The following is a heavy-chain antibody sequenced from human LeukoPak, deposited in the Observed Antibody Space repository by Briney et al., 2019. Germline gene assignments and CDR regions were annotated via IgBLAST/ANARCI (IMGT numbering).Heavy chain of an antibody. Sequence: GRSLRLSRAASGFTCDAYAMHWLRQAPGKGLEWLSIISWNSGYIDYADSVKGRFTISRDNAKNSLFLQMDSLRTEDTAFYYCAKVRGTYSSGYEFDSWGQGTLVTVSS. D-gene: IGHD6-19*01. CDR3: AKVRGTYSSGYEFDS. V-gene: IGHV3-9*01. CDR1: GFTCDAYA. J-gene: IGHJ4*02. CDR2: ISWNSGYI.